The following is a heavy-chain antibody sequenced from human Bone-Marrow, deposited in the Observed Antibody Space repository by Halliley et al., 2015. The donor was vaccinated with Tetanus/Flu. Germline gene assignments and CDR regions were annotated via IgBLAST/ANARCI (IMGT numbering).Heavy chain of an antibody. Sequence: QLVQSGGEVKKPGASVRVSCKTSGYTFTNYGFSWVRQAPGQGLEWMGWISPYNGNTNYAQNLQGRVTMTRDTSTNTTYMELRSLRSDDTAVYYCARTLGALDIWGQGAMVTVSS. CDR1: GYTFTNYG. CDR2: ISPYNGNT. CDR3: ARTLGALDI. V-gene: IGHV1-18*04. J-gene: IGHJ3*02.